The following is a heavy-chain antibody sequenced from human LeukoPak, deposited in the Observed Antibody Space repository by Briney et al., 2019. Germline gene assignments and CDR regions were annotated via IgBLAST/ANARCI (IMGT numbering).Heavy chain of an antibody. CDR2: IIPIFGTA. Sequence: SVKVSCKASGGTFSSYAISWVRQAPGQGLEWMGGIIPIFGTANYAQKFQGRVTITTDESTSTAYMELSSLRSEDTAVYYCARGSSSKKLNYYYYYYMDVWGKGTTVTVSS. V-gene: IGHV1-69*05. J-gene: IGHJ6*03. CDR3: ARGSSSKKLNYYYYYYMDV. CDR1: GGTFSSYA. D-gene: IGHD6-13*01.